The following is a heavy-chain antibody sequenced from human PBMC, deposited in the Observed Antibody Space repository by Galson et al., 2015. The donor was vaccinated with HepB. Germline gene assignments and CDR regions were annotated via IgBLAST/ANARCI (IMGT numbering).Heavy chain of an antibody. D-gene: IGHD5-12*01. CDR3: AREASGYVEDGYYYYMDV. V-gene: IGHV1-18*01. CDR2: ISAYNGNT. Sequence: SVKVSCKASGYTFTSYGISWVRQAPGQGLEWMGWISAYNGNTNYAQKLQGRVTMTTDTSTSTAYMELRSLRSDDTAVYYCAREASGYVEDGYYYYMDVWGKGTTVTVSS. J-gene: IGHJ6*03. CDR1: GYTFTSYG.